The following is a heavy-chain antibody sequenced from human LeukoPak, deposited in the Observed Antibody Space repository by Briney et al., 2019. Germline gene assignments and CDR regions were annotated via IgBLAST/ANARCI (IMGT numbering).Heavy chain of an antibody. V-gene: IGHV3-30*02. Sequence: GGSLRLSCAASGFTFSHYGIHWVRQAPGTGLEWVAFIRYDGSEKYYADSVKGRFTISRDNSKNTLYLQMNSLRAEDTAVYYCAKGYDFWSGYEYYFDYWGQGTLVTVSS. J-gene: IGHJ4*02. D-gene: IGHD3-3*01. CDR1: GFTFSHYG. CDR2: IRYDGSEK. CDR3: AKGYDFWSGYEYYFDY.